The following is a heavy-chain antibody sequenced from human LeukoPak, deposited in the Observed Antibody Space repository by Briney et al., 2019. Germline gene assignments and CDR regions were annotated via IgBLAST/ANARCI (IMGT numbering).Heavy chain of an antibody. D-gene: IGHD3-10*01. J-gene: IGHJ4*02. CDR3: ATDSTNGEFRDY. V-gene: IGHV1-46*01. CDR2: INPSGGST. Sequence: GASVKVSCKASGYTFTSYGISWVRQAPGQGLEWMGIINPSGGSTSYAQKFQGRVTMTEDTSTDTAYMELSSLRSEDTAVYYCATDSTNGEFRDYWGQGTLVTVSS. CDR1: GYTFTSYG.